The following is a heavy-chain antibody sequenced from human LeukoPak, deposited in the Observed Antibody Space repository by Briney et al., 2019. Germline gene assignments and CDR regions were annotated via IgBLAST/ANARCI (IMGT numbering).Heavy chain of an antibody. CDR3: AKYCGGDCDQGAFDI. CDR1: GFSFGSYW. J-gene: IGHJ3*02. CDR2: INQDGSEK. Sequence: GGSLRLSCAASGFSFGSYWMSWVRQAPGKGLEWVSNINQDGSEKYYVDSVKGRFTISRDNAKNSLHLQMNSLRAEDTAVYYCAKYCGGDCDQGAFDIWGQGTMVTVSS. D-gene: IGHD2-21*01. V-gene: IGHV3-7*01.